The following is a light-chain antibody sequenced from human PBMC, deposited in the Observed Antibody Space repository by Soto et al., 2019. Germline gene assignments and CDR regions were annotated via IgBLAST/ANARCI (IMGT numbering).Light chain of an antibody. CDR2: TTS. CDR3: QQSYGTPPT. J-gene: IGKJ1*01. CDR1: QGISSF. Sequence: DIQTTQSPSSLSASVGDRVTISCRASQGISSFLNWYQQKPGKAPKLLIYTTSTLQSGVPSRFSGSASGTDFTLTITSLQREDFATYFCQQSYGTPPTFGQGTKVDIK. V-gene: IGKV1-39*01.